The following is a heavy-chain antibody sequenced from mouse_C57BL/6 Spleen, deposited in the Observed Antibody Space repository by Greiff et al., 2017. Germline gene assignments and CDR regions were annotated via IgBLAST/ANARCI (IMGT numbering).Heavy chain of an antibody. CDR3: TCNYDAMDY. D-gene: IGHD2-1*01. CDR2: IDPENGDT. Sequence: EVKLMESGAELVRPGASVQLSCTASGFNIKDDYMHWVKQRPEQGLEWIGWIDPENGDTEYASKFQGKATITADTSSNTAYLQLSSLTSEDTAVYYCTCNYDAMDYWGQGTSVTVSS. V-gene: IGHV14-4*01. CDR1: GFNIKDDY. J-gene: IGHJ4*01.